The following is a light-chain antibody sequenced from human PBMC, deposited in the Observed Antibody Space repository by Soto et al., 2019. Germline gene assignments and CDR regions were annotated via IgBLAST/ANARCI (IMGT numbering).Light chain of an antibody. CDR1: QSVSRY. V-gene: IGKV1-39*01. J-gene: IGKJ2*01. CDR2: AAS. Sequence: DIQLTQSPSSLSASIGASVTITCRTSQSVSRYLNWYHQKSGQAPKLLISAASSLHRGVPSRFSGSGSGTHFTLTISGLQPEDFATYYCQQSYSTRSTFGQGTKLEIK. CDR3: QQSYSTRST.